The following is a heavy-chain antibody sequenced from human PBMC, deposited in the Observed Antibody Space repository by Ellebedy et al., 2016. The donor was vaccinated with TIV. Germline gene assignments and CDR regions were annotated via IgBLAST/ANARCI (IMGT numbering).Heavy chain of an antibody. V-gene: IGHV4-31*11. J-gene: IGHJ6*02. CDR1: GGSISSGGYS. CDR2: IYYSGST. Sequence: SETLSLTXAVSGGSISSGGYSWSWIRQPPGKGLEWIGYIYYSGSTYYNPSLKSRVTISVDTSKNQFSLKLSSVTAADTAVYYCARDTRSSSGWPPYYYYGMDVWGQGTTVTVSS. CDR3: ARDTRSSSGWPPYYYYGMDV. D-gene: IGHD6-19*01.